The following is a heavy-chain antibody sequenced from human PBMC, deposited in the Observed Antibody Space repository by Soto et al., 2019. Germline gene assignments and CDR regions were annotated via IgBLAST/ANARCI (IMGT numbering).Heavy chain of an antibody. CDR2: IRSKTYGGTT. Sequence: PGGPLSLSCTGSGLTFGDYALSWFGQAPGKGLEWLAFIRSKTYGGTTEYAASVKGRFTISRDDSKSIAYLQMNSLKSEDSALYYCTRKPRGYSGYVDYWGQGALVTVSS. CDR3: TRKPRGYSGYVDY. D-gene: IGHD5-12*01. V-gene: IGHV3-49*03. CDR1: GLTFGDYA. J-gene: IGHJ4*02.